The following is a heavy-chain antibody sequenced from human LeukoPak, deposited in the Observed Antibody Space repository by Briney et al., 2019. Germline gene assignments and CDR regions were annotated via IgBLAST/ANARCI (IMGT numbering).Heavy chain of an antibody. CDR1: GFTFSSYG. J-gene: IGHJ5*02. CDR2: ISYDGSNK. CDR3: ARERGWYNWFDP. D-gene: IGHD3-10*01. V-gene: IGHV3-30*03. Sequence: PGGSLRLSCAASGFTFSSYGMHWVRQAPGKGLEWVAVISYDGSNKYYADSVKGRFTISRDNSKNTLYLQMNSLRAEDTAVYYCARERGWYNWFDPWGQGTLVTVSS.